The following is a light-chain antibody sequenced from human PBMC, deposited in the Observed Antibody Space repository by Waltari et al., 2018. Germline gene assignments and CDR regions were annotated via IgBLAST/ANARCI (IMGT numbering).Light chain of an antibody. CDR3: QHRSDWLLT. J-gene: IGKJ4*01. Sequence: SIKASQCISSYLVWYQRKSGQAPRLPIYGASIRATSIPARVSGGGSGTDFTLTISSLGPEDFAVYYCQHRSDWLLTFGGGTKVENK. CDR2: GAS. CDR1: QCISSY. V-gene: IGKV3-11*01.